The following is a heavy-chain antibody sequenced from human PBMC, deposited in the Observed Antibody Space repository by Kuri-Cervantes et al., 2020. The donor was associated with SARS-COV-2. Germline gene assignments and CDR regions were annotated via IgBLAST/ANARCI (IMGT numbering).Heavy chain of an antibody. J-gene: IGHJ4*02. D-gene: IGHD2-21*01. CDR1: EATFPDYD. CDR3: YCAPKEGFDS. V-gene: IGHV1-8*01. Sequence: ASVKVSCKAPEATFPDYDINWVRQAAGHGLEWMGMVKTNSGNTLYAQIFQGRVTITRDTYTSTVYMELSSLTSEDTAIYYCYCAPKEGFDSWGQGTLVTVSS. CDR2: VKTNSGNT.